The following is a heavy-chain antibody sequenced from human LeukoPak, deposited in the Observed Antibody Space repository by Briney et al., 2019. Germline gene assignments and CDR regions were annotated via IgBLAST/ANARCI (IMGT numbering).Heavy chain of an antibody. CDR3: AKDILDYDFWSGFGT. V-gene: IGHV3-9*01. Sequence: GGSLRLSCEGSGFTFSRYWMHWVRQAPGKGLEWVSGISWNSGSIGYADSVKGRFTISRDNAKNSLYLQMNSLRAEDTALYYCAKDILDYDFWSGFGTWGQGTLVTVSS. D-gene: IGHD3-3*01. J-gene: IGHJ5*02. CDR2: ISWNSGSI. CDR1: GFTFSRYW.